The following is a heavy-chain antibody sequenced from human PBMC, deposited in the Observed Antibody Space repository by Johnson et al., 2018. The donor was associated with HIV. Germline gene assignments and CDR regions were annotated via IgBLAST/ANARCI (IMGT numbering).Heavy chain of an antibody. D-gene: IGHD2-21*01. CDR2: ISYDGSDK. V-gene: IGHV3-30*18. CDR1: GFTFSYYG. Sequence: QVQLVESGGGVVQPGRSLRLSCAASGFTFSYYGIHWVRQAPGKGLEWVAVISYDGSDKYYADSVKGRFTISRDNSKNTLYLQMNSLRAEDTAVYYCAKGPQGIATPDAFDIWGQGTVVTVSS. CDR3: AKGPQGIATPDAFDI. J-gene: IGHJ3*02.